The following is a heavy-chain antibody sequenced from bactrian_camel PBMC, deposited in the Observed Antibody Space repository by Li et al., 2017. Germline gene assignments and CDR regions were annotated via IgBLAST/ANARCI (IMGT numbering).Heavy chain of an antibody. CDR3: AAGPLYGGNCVPNQRFDY. V-gene: IGHV3S53*01. CDR2: ITSYQKT. Sequence: HVQLVESGGGSVQSGGSLRLSCAASGVALSTYAMGWFRQAPGRAREGVATITSYQKTNYADSVKGRFTISQDNDKNTVYLQMNSLKPEDAGMYYCAAGPLYGGNCVPNQRFDYWGQGTQVTVS. D-gene: IGHD6*01. CDR1: GVALSTYA. J-gene: IGHJ4*01.